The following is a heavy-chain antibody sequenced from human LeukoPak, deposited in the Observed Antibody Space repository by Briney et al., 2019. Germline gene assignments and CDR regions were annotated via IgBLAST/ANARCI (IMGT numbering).Heavy chain of an antibody. Sequence: GGSLRLSCAASGFTFGSYSMNWVRQAPGKGLEWVSSISSSSSYIYYADSVKGRFTISRDNAKNSLYLQMNSLRAEDTAVYYCARDPIGDDALDIWGQGTMVTVSS. CDR1: GFTFGSYS. V-gene: IGHV3-21*01. J-gene: IGHJ3*02. CDR3: ARDPIGDDALDI. CDR2: ISSSSSYI. D-gene: IGHD2-21*01.